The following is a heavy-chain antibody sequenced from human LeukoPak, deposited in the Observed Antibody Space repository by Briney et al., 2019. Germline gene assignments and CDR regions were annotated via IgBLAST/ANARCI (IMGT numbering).Heavy chain of an antibody. D-gene: IGHD3-3*01. CDR3: ATAEWSDLNDAFDI. Sequence: AAVKVSCKASGYTFTGYYMHTVRQAPGQGLEGMGWINPNSGGTNYAQKFQGRVTMNRDTSTSTAYMELSRLRSADTAVYYCATAEWSDLNDAFDIWGQGTMVTVSS. CDR1: GYTFTGYY. J-gene: IGHJ3*02. V-gene: IGHV1-2*02. CDR2: INPNSGGT.